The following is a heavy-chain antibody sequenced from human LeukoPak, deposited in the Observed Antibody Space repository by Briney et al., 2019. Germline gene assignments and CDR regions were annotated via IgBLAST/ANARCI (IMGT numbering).Heavy chain of an antibody. J-gene: IGHJ4*02. V-gene: IGHV4-59*08. D-gene: IGHD6-19*01. CDR2: VSNSGNT. Sequence: SETLSLTCTVSGGSISSFYWSWIRQPPGKGLEWIGYVSNSGNTNYNPSLKNRVTISVDTSKNQFSLKLSSVTAADTAVYYCAGSYSSGWYYFDYWGQGTLVTVSS. CDR1: GGSISSFY. CDR3: AGSYSSGWYYFDY.